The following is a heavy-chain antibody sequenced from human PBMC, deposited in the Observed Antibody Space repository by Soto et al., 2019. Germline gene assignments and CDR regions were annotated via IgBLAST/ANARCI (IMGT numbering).Heavy chain of an antibody. J-gene: IGHJ3*02. Sequence: SETLSLTCTVSGGSISSGDYYWVWIRQPPWKGLDWILYIYYSGSTYYNPSLKSRVTKEVDRSKNQFPLKLSPVTAADTAVYYCARGRDYYDSSGYYKNDAFDIWGQGTMVTVSS. D-gene: IGHD3-22*01. CDR3: ARGRDYYDSSGYYKNDAFDI. CDR1: GGSISSGDYY. CDR2: IYYSGST. V-gene: IGHV4-30-4*01.